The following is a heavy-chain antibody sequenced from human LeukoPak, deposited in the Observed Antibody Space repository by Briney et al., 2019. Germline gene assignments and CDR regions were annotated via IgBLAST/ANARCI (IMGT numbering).Heavy chain of an antibody. D-gene: IGHD3-22*01. CDR2: INHSGST. J-gene: IGHJ3*02. Sequence: TPSETLSLTCAVYGGSFSGYYWSWVRQPPGKGLEWIGEINHSGSTNYNPSLKSRVTISVDTSKNQFSLKLSSVTAADTAVYYCARDPRGGFDSSGFDDAFDIWGQGTMVTVSS. CDR1: GGSFSGYY. CDR3: ARDPRGGFDSSGFDDAFDI. V-gene: IGHV4-34*01.